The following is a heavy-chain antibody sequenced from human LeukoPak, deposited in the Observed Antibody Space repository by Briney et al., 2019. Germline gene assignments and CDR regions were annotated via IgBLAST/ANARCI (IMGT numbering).Heavy chain of an antibody. Sequence: SETLSLTCAVYGGSFSGYYWSWIRQPPGKGLEWIGEINHSGSTNYNPSLKSRVTISVDTSKNQFPLKLSSVTAADTAVYYCASIAAAGAYFDYWGQGTLVTVSS. CDR2: INHSGST. V-gene: IGHV4-34*01. CDR1: GGSFSGYY. J-gene: IGHJ4*02. D-gene: IGHD6-13*01. CDR3: ASIAAAGAYFDY.